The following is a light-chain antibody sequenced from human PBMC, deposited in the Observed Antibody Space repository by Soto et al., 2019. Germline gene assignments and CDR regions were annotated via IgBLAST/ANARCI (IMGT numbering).Light chain of an antibody. V-gene: IGKV4-1*01. CDR1: QIILYISYNKYC. CDR3: QQYYSVPVT. J-gene: IGKJ5*01. Sequence: DIVMTQSPDSLAVSLCEIATINCRSIQIILYISYNKYCLSWYQQKPGQSPQLLIHWASTRQSGVSDRFTGGGSGTDFTLTIYNVQAEDVAIYYCQQYYSVPVTFGQGTRLEIK. CDR2: WAS.